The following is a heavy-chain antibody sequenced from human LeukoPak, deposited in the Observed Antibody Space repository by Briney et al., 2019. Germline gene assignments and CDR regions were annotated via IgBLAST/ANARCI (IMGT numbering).Heavy chain of an antibody. CDR3: ARTSPARHSSGWYGSFWAFDI. D-gene: IGHD6-19*01. J-gene: IGHJ3*02. Sequence: PSETLSLTRTVSGGSISSSSYYWGWIRQPPGKELEWIGSIYSGGSSYYNPSLKSRVTISVDTSNNQFSLKVNSVTAADTAVYYCARTSPARHSSGWYGSFWAFDIWGQGTMVTVSS. CDR1: GGSISSSSYY. V-gene: IGHV4-39*07. CDR2: IYSGGSS.